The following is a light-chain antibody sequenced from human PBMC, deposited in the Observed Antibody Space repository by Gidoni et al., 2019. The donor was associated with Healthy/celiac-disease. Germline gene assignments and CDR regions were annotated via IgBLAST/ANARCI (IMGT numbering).Light chain of an antibody. CDR2: AAS. V-gene: IGKV1-39*01. J-gene: IGKJ4*01. Sequence: DIQMTQPPSSLSASVGDRVTITCRASQSISSYLNWHQQQPGKAPKLLIYAASSLQSGVPSRFSGSGSGTDFTLTISSLQHEDVATYYCQQSYSTPVTFGGGTKVEIK. CDR1: QSISSY. CDR3: QQSYSTPVT.